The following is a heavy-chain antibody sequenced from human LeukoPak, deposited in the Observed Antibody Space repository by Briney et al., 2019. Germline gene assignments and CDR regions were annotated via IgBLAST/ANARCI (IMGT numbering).Heavy chain of an antibody. J-gene: IGHJ6*03. D-gene: IGHD4-17*01. CDR2: IYTSGST. CDR3: ARWHYGDPPYYYYYMDV. Sequence: SETLSLTCTVSGGSISSYYWSWIRQPAGRGLEWIGRIYTSGSTNYNPSLKSRVTMSVDTSKNQFSLKLSSVTAADTAVYYCARWHYGDPPYYYYYMDVWGKGTTVTVSS. CDR1: GGSISSYY. V-gene: IGHV4-4*07.